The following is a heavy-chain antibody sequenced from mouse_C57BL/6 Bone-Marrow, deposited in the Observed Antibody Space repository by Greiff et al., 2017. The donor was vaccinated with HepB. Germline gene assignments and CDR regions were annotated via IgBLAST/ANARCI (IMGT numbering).Heavy chain of an antibody. V-gene: IGHV1-42*01. CDR1: GYSFTGYY. CDR3: ARWYYCSSV. J-gene: IGHJ1*03. D-gene: IGHD1-1*01. Sequence: EVQLQQSGPELVKPGASVKISCKASGYSFTGYYMNWVKQSPEKSLEWIGEINPSTGGTTYNQKLKAKATLTVDKSSSTAYMQLKSLTSEDSAVYYCARWYYCSSVWGTGTTVTVSS. CDR2: INPSTGGT.